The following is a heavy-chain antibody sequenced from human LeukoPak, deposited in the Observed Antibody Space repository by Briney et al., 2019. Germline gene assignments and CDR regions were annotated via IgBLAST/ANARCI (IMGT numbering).Heavy chain of an antibody. D-gene: IGHD2-2*02. CDR2: ISYDGSNK. V-gene: IGHV3-30*18. CDR1: GFTLSSYG. J-gene: IGHJ6*02. Sequence: GGSLRLSCAASGFTLSSYGMHWVRQAPGKGLEWVAVISYDGSNKYYADSVKGRFTISRDNSKNTLYLQMNSLRAEDTAVYYCAKDLGSGIVVVPAAIAGYYYYYGMDVWGQGTTVTVSS. CDR3: AKDLGSGIVVVPAAIAGYYYYYGMDV.